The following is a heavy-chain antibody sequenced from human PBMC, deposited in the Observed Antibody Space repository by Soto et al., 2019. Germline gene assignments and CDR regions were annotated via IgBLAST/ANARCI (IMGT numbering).Heavy chain of an antibody. J-gene: IGHJ6*03. CDR2: IYSGGST. CDR1: GFTVSSNY. V-gene: IGHV3-53*04. CDR3: ARDWVLEPHTYWYYYYYMDV. D-gene: IGHD1-1*01. Sequence: GGSLRLSCAASGFTVSSNYMSWVRQAPGKGLEWVSVIYSGGSTYYADSVKGRFTISRHNSKNTLYLQMNSLRAEDTAVYYCARDWVLEPHTYWYYYYYMDVWGKGTTVTV.